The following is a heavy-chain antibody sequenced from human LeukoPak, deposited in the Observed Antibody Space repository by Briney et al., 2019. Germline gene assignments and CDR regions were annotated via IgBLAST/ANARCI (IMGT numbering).Heavy chain of an antibody. CDR3: AKGGCRGTCNPLAY. V-gene: IGHV3-23*01. CDR2: SGDSDGRT. CDR1: GFTFCGSG. Sequence: GGSLRLSCAASGFTFCGSGMSWVPEAPGKGLERISSSGDSDGRTYYADSLKGRFTISRDNSKNTLYLQMNNLRAEDTAVYYCAKGGCRGTCNPLAYWGQGALVTVSP. D-gene: IGHD2-15*01. J-gene: IGHJ4*02.